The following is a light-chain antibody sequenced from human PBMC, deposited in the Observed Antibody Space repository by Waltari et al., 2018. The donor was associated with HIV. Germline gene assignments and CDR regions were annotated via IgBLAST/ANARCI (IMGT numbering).Light chain of an antibody. V-gene: IGLV1-47*01. CDR2: RNN. J-gene: IGLJ3*02. Sequence: QSVLTQPPSASGTPGQRVTISCSGSSSNIGSNYVYWYQQLPGTAPKLLIYRNNRRPSGVPVRFSGSKSGTSASLAISGLRSEDEADYYCATGDDSLSGLWVFGGGTKLTVL. CDR1: SSNIGSNY. CDR3: ATGDDSLSGLWV.